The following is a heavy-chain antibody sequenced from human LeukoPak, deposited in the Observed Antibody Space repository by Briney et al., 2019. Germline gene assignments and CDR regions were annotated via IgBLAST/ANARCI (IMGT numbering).Heavy chain of an antibody. V-gene: IGHV3-21*01. D-gene: IGHD1-26*01. CDR2: ISSSSSYI. CDR1: GFTFSSYS. CDR3: ARDRGSYAPDSDY. Sequence: KPGGSLTLSCAASGFTFSSYSMNWVRPAPGKGLEWVSSISSSSSYIYYADSVKGRFTISRDNAKNSLYLQMNSLRAEDTAVYYCARDRGSYAPDSDYWGQGTLVTVSS. J-gene: IGHJ4*02.